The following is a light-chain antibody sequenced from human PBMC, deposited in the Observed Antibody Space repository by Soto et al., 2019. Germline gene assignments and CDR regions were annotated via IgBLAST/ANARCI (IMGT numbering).Light chain of an antibody. Sequence: LTQPASVSGSPGQSITISCTGTSSTVGGFNVVSWYQQHPGKAPKVIIYEGIKRPSGVSNRFSGSNSGSTASLTISGLQAEDEADYCCCSYVGATTYVFGTGTKVTVL. CDR1: SSTVGGFNV. J-gene: IGLJ1*01. V-gene: IGLV2-23*01. CDR3: CSYVGATTYV. CDR2: EGI.